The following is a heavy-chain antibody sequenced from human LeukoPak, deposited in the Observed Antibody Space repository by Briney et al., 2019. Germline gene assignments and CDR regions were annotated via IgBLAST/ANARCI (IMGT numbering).Heavy chain of an antibody. V-gene: IGHV1-69*10. J-gene: IGHJ5*02. CDR2: IIPILGIA. Sequence: GASVKVSCKASGYTFTSYGISWVRQAPGQGLEWMGWIIPILGIANYAQKFQGRVTITADKSTSTAYMELSSLRSEDTAVYYCARGIAVAPDWFDPWGQGTLVTVSS. CDR3: ARGIAVAPDWFDP. CDR1: GYTFTSYG. D-gene: IGHD6-19*01.